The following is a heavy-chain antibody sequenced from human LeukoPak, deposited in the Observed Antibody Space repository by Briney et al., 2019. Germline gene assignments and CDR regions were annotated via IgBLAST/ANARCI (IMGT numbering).Heavy chain of an antibody. CDR1: GYTFTSYG. CDR3: AREVIGGQTPSDYVWGSYREGVPAYFDY. J-gene: IGHJ4*02. D-gene: IGHD3-16*02. V-gene: IGHV1-18*01. CDR2: ISAYNGNT. Sequence: ASVKVSCKASGYTFTSYGISWVRQAPGQGLEWMGWISAYNGNTNYAQKLQGRVTMTTDTSTSTAYMELRSLRSDDTAVYYCAREVIGGQTPSDYVWGSYREGVPAYFDYWGQGTLVTVSS.